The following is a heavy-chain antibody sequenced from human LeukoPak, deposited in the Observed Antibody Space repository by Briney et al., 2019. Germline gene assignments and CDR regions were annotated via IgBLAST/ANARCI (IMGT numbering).Heavy chain of an antibody. CDR1: GFTFSSYS. Sequence: GGSLRLSCAASGFTFSSYSMNWVRQAPGKGLEWVSSISSSSSYRYYADSVKGRFTISRDNAKNSLYLQMNILRAEDTAVYYCARDLWPDIVVVPAAFDYWGQGTLVTVSS. CDR2: ISSSSSYR. V-gene: IGHV3-21*01. D-gene: IGHD2-2*01. J-gene: IGHJ4*02. CDR3: ARDLWPDIVVVPAAFDY.